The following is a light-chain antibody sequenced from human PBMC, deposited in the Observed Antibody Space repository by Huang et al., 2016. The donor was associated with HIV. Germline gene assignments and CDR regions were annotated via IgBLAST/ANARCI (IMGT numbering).Light chain of an antibody. J-gene: IGKJ4*01. Sequence: DIVLTQSPGTLSLSPGERAALSCRASHNITDNFLAWYQQGSGQAPRHLIYGASNRAIGIPDRFSGSGSGTDFTLIISRLEPQDSAVYYCQQYLSSPLTFGGGTNVEIK. CDR2: GAS. CDR1: HNITDNF. V-gene: IGKV3-20*01. CDR3: QQYLSSPLT.